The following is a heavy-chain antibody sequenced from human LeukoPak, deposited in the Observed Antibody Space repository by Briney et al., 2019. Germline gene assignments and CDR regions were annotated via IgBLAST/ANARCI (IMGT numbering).Heavy chain of an antibody. V-gene: IGHV1-46*01. CDR1: GSAFTSYY. CDR3: ARGTTDAY. D-gene: IGHD1-1*01. CDR2: INPSGGST. J-gene: IGHJ4*02. Sequence: GASVKVSCKASGSAFTSYYINWVRQAPGQGLEWMGVINPSGGSTRYAQKFQGRVTMTGDPSTRTAYMELSSLTSDDTAVYYCARGTTDAYWGQGTLVTVSS.